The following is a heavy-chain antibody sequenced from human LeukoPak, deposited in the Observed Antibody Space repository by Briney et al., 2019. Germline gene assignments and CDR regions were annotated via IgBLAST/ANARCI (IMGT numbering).Heavy chain of an antibody. D-gene: IGHD1-26*01. Sequence: GGSLRLSCAASGFTFSSYGMHWVRQAPGKGLEWVAFIRYDGSNKYYADSVKGRFTISRDNSKNTLYLQMNSLRAEDTAVYYCANSVQWELPNFDYWGQGTLVTVSS. V-gene: IGHV3-30*02. CDR2: IRYDGSNK. CDR1: GFTFSSYG. CDR3: ANSVQWELPNFDY. J-gene: IGHJ4*02.